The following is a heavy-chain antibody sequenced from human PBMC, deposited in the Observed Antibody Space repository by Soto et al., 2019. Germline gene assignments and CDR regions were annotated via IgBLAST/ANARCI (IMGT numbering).Heavy chain of an antibody. CDR2: ITGSGSTT. V-gene: IGHV3-23*01. J-gene: IGHJ5*02. Sequence: GGSLRLSCAASEFTFSSNAMHWVRQAPGKGLEWVSGITGSGSTTFYADSVKGRFTISRDNSKNTLYLHMSSLRAEDTAIYYCAKDFTAYLSTWFHLWGQGTLVTVSS. CDR1: EFTFSSNA. CDR3: AKDFTAYLSTWFHL. D-gene: IGHD6-13*01.